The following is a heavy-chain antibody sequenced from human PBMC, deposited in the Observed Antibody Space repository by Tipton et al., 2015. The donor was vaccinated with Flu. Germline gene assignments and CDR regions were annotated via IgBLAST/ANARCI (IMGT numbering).Heavy chain of an antibody. Sequence: GSLRLSCAASGFTFSSSWMAWVRQAPGKGLEWVASIMQDGSEKNYVDSVKVRFTISRDNAQNSVYLQMNSLGSEDTAVYYCARDRGGRYYFYGMDVWGQGTTVTVSS. CDR1: GFTFSSSW. CDR2: IMQDGSEK. CDR3: ARDRGGRYYFYGMDV. J-gene: IGHJ6*02. D-gene: IGHD2-21*01. V-gene: IGHV3-7*01.